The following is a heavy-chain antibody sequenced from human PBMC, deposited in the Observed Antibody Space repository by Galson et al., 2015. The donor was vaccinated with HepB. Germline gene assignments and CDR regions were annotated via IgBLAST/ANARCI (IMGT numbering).Heavy chain of an antibody. CDR3: ARDRPLGSYDF. J-gene: IGHJ4*02. CDR1: GFTFRNYG. D-gene: IGHD3-10*01. CDR2: IKEDGSEK. Sequence: SLRLSCAASGFTFRNYGMHWVRQTPGKGLEWVANIKEDGSEKYFVDSVKGRFTISRDNAKNSVYLQMNKLRVEDTALYYCARDRPLGSYDFWGRGTLVTVSA. V-gene: IGHV3-7*03.